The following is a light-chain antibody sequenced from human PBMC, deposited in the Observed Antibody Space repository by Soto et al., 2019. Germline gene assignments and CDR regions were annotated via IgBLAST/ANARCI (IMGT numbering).Light chain of an antibody. CDR3: QQYTKWPLT. CDR2: FVS. Sequence: EIVMTQSPATLSVSPGEKATLSCRASQSVYNNLAWYQQKPGQAPRLLIYFVSTRATGIPARFSGSGSGTEFSLTISSLQSEDFALYYCQQYTKWPLTFGGGTKVETK. CDR1: QSVYNN. J-gene: IGKJ4*01. V-gene: IGKV3-15*01.